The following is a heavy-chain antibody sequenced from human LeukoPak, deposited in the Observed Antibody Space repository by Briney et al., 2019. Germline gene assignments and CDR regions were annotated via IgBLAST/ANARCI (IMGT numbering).Heavy chain of an antibody. CDR1: GDSVSSNSAA. J-gene: IGHJ5*02. CDR2: TYYRSKWYN. Sequence: SQTLSLTCAISGDSVSSNSAAWNWIRQSPSRGLEWLGRTYYRSKWYNDYAVSVKSRITINPDTSKNQFSLQLNSVTPEDTAVYYCARDLDYCSGGSCYSIWFDPWGQGTLVTVSS. D-gene: IGHD2-15*01. CDR3: ARDLDYCSGGSCYSIWFDP. V-gene: IGHV6-1*01.